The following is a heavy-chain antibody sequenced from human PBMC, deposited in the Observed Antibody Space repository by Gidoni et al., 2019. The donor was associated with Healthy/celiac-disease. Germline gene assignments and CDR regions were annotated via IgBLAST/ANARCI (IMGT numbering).Heavy chain of an antibody. D-gene: IGHD3-3*01. Sequence: QVQLVESGGGLVKPGGSLRLSCAASGFTFSDYYMSWIRQAPGKGLEWVSYISSSGSTIYYADSVKGRFTISRDNAKNSLYLQMNSLRAEDTAVYYCARAPIRDTIFGVVIAIHRPVDYGMDVWGQGTTVTVSS. J-gene: IGHJ6*02. CDR1: GFTFSDYY. V-gene: IGHV3-11*01. CDR2: ISSSGSTI. CDR3: ARAPIRDTIFGVVIAIHRPVDYGMDV.